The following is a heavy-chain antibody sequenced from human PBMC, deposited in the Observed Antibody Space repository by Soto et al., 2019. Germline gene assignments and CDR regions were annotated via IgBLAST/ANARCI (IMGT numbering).Heavy chain of an antibody. V-gene: IGHV4-39*01. CDR2: IYYSGST. CDR3: ASYTVTTYQFDY. D-gene: IGHD4-17*01. J-gene: IGHJ4*02. Sequence: QLQLQESGPGLVKPSETLSLTCTVSGGSISSSSYYWGWIRQPPGKGLEWIGSIYYSGSTYYNPSLKSRVTISVDTSKNQFSLKLSSVTAADTAVYYCASYTVTTYQFDYWGQGTLVTVSS. CDR1: GGSISSSSYY.